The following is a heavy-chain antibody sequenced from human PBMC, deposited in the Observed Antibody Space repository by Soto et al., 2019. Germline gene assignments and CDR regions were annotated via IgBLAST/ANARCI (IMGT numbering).Heavy chain of an antibody. V-gene: IGHV1-46*01. CDR2: INPTGGGT. CDR3: ARSRLMVYYAFDI. CDR1: GYTFTSYY. D-gene: IGHD2-8*01. Sequence: QVQLVQSGAEVKKPGASMKVSCKASGYTFTSYYMHWVRQTPGQGLKRMGVINPTGGGTSYAQKFQGRVTMTRDTATSTFYMELSSLRSEVTAVYYCARSRLMVYYAFDIWCQGTMVTVSS. J-gene: IGHJ3*02.